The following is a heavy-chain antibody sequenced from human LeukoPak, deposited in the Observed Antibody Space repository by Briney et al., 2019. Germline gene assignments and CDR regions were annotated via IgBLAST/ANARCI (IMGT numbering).Heavy chain of an antibody. CDR2: ITSDGSGT. CDR3: AKDQGARYYGSGSSWFDP. D-gene: IGHD3-10*01. CDR1: GFPFSNYW. V-gene: IGHV3-74*01. Sequence: GGSLRLSCAASGFPFSNYWMHWVRQAPGKGLVWLSHITSDGSGTNYADSVKGRFTISRDNANYTLYLQMNSLRAEDTAVYYCAKDQGARYYGSGSSWFDPWGQGTPVTVSS. J-gene: IGHJ5*02.